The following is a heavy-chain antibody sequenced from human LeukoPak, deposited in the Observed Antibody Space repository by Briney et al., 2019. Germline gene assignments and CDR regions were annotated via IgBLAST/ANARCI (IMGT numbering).Heavy chain of an antibody. J-gene: IGHJ3*02. V-gene: IGHV3-13*01. Sequence: GGSLRLSCAASGFTFGSYDMHWVRQATGKGLEWVSAIGTAGDTYYPGSVKGRFTISRENAKNSLYLQMNSLRAGDTAVYYCARSSGSYLGYAFDIWGQGTMVTVSS. CDR3: ARSSGSYLGYAFDI. CDR1: GFTFGSYD. CDR2: IGTAGDT. D-gene: IGHD1-26*01.